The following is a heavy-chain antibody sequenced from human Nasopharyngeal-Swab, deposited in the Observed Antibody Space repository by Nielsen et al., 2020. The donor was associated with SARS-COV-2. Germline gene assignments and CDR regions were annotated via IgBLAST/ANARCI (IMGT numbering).Heavy chain of an antibody. D-gene: IGHD3-9*01. CDR2: ISNNGDTT. Sequence: GESLKISCEASGFTFNRLAMSWVRQAPGQGLEGVAGISNNGDTTYYADSVEGRFTISRDNSKNKMFLQMNKLRTDETAVYYCAKAGRDISSTNDFDLWGQGTLVTVSS. CDR1: GFTFNRLA. CDR3: AKAGRDISSTNDFDL. J-gene: IGHJ3*01. V-gene: IGHV3-23*01.